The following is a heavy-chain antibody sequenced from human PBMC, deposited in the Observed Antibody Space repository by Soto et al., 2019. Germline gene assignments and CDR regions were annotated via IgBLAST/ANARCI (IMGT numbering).Heavy chain of an antibody. CDR3: ATVFRFLEWLGFDY. CDR1: GYTFTSYG. Sequence: ASVKVSCKASGYTFTSYGISWVRQAPGKGLEWMGGFDPEDGETIYAQKFQGRVTMTEDKSTDTAYMELSSLRSEDTAVYYCATVFRFLEWLGFDYWGQGTLVTVSS. CDR2: FDPEDGET. J-gene: IGHJ4*02. D-gene: IGHD3-3*01. V-gene: IGHV1-24*01.